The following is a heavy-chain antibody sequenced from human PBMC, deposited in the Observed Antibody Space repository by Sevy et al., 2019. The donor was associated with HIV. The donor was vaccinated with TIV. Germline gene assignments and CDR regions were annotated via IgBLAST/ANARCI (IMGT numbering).Heavy chain of an antibody. J-gene: IGHJ6*02. CDR2: ISYDGSDK. CDR3: ARPRANYVDNYFFYAMDV. D-gene: IGHD4-17*01. V-gene: IGHV3-30-3*01. CDR1: GFAFSNYYA. Sequence: GGSLRLSCAASGFAFSNYYAMHWVRQAPGKGLEWVALISYDGSDKYYADSVKGGFTISRDNFKNTLFLEMNSPTTEDTAVYYCARPRANYVDNYFFYAMDVWGQGTTVTVSS.